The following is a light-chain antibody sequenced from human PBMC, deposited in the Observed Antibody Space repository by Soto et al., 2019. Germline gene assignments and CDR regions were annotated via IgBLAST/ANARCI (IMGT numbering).Light chain of an antibody. CDR1: SSNMGSNY. V-gene: IGLV1-47*02. J-gene: IGLJ2*01. CDR2: SSD. Sequence: QSVLTQPPSASGTPGQRVTISCSGSSSNMGSNYVYWYQQLPGTAPKLLIYSSDKRPSGVPDRFSGSKSGTSASLAISGLRSEDEADYYCAAWDDSLSGHVVFGGGTQLTVL. CDR3: AAWDDSLSGHVV.